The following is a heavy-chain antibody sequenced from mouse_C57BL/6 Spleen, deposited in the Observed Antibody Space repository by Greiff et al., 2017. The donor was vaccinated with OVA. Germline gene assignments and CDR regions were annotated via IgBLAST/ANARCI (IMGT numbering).Heavy chain of an antibody. CDR2: IWTGGGT. CDR1: GFSLTSYA. CDR3: ARNYYYGSSYGWYFDV. V-gene: IGHV2-9-1*01. D-gene: IGHD1-1*01. J-gene: IGHJ1*03. Sequence: VKLMESGPGLVAPSQSLSITCTVSGFSLTSYAISWVRQPPGKGLEWLGVIWTGGGTNYNSALKSRLSISKDNSKSQVFLKMNSLQTDDTARYYCARNYYYGSSYGWYFDVWGTGTTVTVSS.